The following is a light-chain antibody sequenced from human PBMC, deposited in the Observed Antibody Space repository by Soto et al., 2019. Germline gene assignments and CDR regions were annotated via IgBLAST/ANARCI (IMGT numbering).Light chain of an antibody. J-gene: IGKJ1*01. V-gene: IGKV1-39*01. CDR1: QSVSNY. CDR3: QQNYTLPHT. CDR2: ASS. Sequence: EIQVPPSPSSPSAAVGATVTITCRASQSVSNYLDWYHQKPGKAPKLLIYASSTLDSGVPSRFSGSGSGTEYTLTISSLQPEDFAIYYCQQNYTLPHTFGQGTRLDIK.